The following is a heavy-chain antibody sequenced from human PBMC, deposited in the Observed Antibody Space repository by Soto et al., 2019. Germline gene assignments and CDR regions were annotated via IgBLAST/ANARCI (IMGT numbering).Heavy chain of an antibody. J-gene: IGHJ6*04. CDR2: IKKDGSEK. Sequence: GGSLRLSCAASGFTFSSYWMSWVRQAPGKGLEWVSEIKKDGSEKYYVDSVKVRLTISRDNEKKSLYLKMNSLRAEDTAVYYCARDDTRSYGSGSYHNYYYYGMDXWGKGTTFTVSX. CDR1: GFTFSSYW. CDR3: ARDDTRSYGSGSYHNYYYYGMDX. D-gene: IGHD3-10*01. V-gene: IGHV3-7*03.